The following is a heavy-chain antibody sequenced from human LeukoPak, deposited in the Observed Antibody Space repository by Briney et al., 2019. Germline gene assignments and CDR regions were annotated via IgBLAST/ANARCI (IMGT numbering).Heavy chain of an antibody. J-gene: IGHJ4*02. V-gene: IGHV4-34*01. CDR1: GGSFSGYY. Sequence: SETLSLTCAVYGGSFSGYYWSWIRQPPGKGLEWIGEINHSGSTNYNPSLKSRVTISVDTSKNQFSLKLSSVTAADTAVYYCGRRRSCLDNWGQGTLVTVSS. CDR3: GRRRSCLDN. CDR2: INHSGST. D-gene: IGHD1-26*01.